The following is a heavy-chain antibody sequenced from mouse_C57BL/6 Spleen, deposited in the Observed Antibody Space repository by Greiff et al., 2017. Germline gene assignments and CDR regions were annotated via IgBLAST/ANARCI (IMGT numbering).Heavy chain of an antibody. D-gene: IGHD2-1*01. CDR3: ARGLYGNEYFDV. J-gene: IGHJ1*03. Sequence: VQLKESGPGLVQPSQSLSITCTVSGFSLTSYGVHWVRQSPGKGLEWLGVIWSGGSTDYNAAFISRLSISKDNAKSQVFFQMNSLQADDTAIYYCARGLYGNEYFDVWGTGTTVTVSS. CDR2: IWSGGST. V-gene: IGHV2-2*01. CDR1: GFSLTSYG.